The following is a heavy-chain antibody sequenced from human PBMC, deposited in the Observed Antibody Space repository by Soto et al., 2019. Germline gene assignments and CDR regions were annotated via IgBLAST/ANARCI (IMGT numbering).Heavy chain of an antibody. CDR1: GFTFDDYT. V-gene: IGHV3-43*01. Sequence: EVQLVESGGVVVQPGGSLRLSCAASGFTFDDYTMHWFRQAPGKGLEWVSLISWDGGSTYYADSVKGRFTISRDNSKNSLYLQMNSLSTEDTALYYCAKDNAVFGVVKGAGGMDVWGQGTTVTVSS. CDR3: AKDNAVFGVVKGAGGMDV. J-gene: IGHJ6*02. CDR2: ISWDGGST. D-gene: IGHD3-3*01.